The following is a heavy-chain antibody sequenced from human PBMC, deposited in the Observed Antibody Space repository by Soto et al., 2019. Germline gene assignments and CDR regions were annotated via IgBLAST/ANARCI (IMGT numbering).Heavy chain of an antibody. D-gene: IGHD5-12*01. CDR2: ISWNSGSI. Sequence: GGSLRLSCAASGFTFDDYAMHRVRQAPGKGLEWVSGISWNSGSIGYADSVKGRFTISRDNAKNSLYLQMNSLRAEDTALYYCAKDLESGSDYYYGMDVWGQGTTVTVSS. CDR3: AKDLESGSDYYYGMDV. V-gene: IGHV3-9*01. J-gene: IGHJ6*02. CDR1: GFTFDDYA.